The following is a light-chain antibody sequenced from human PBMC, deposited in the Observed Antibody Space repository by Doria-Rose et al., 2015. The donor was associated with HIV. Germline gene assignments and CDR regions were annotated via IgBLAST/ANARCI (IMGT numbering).Light chain of an antibody. CDR2: DES. CDR3: HQYGTSWT. V-gene: IGKV3-20*01. CDR1: QSFSSTY. Sequence: LTQSPGTLSLSPGERATLSCRASQSFSSTYLAWYQQTPGQAPSLRIYDESTRATVIQDRFGASVSGTDFTLTITRLEPEDFALYYCHQYGTSWTFGQGTKVEI. J-gene: IGKJ1*01.